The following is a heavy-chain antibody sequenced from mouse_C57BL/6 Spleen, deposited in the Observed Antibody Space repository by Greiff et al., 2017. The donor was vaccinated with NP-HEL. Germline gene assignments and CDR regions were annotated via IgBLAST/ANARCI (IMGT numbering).Heavy chain of an antibody. Sequence: EVKLVESGGGLVKPGGSLKLSCAASGFTFSSYAMSWVRQTPEKRLEWVATISDGGSYTYYPDNVQGRFTISRDNAKNNLYLQMSHLKSEDTAMYYCARDEGPTGTAYWGQGTLVTVSA. J-gene: IGHJ3*01. CDR2: ISDGGSYT. CDR1: GFTFSSYA. V-gene: IGHV5-4*01. D-gene: IGHD4-1*02. CDR3: ARDEGPTGTAY.